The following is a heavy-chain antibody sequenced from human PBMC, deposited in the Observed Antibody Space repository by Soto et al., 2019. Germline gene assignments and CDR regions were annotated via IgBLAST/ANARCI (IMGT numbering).Heavy chain of an antibody. CDR1: GWSFSGYF. Sequence: PSETLSLTCTFSGWSFSGYFWTWIRQPPGKGLEWLAEINHSGITNYNPSVESRVSMSVDTSKNQFSLRLYSVTAADTAVYYCVRGPYNYNSRYFDYWGQGTLVTVSS. J-gene: IGHJ4*02. CDR3: VRGPYNYNSRYFDY. V-gene: IGHV4-34*01. CDR2: INHSGIT. D-gene: IGHD1-1*01.